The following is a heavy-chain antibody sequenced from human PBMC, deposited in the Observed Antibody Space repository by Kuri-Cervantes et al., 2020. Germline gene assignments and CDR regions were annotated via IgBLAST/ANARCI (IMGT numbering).Heavy chain of an antibody. V-gene: IGHV3-23*01. D-gene: IGHD3-22*01. CDR2: ISGSGGST. J-gene: IGHJ4*02. Sequence: GGSLRLSCVASGFTFDNYAMSWVRQAPGKGLEWISGISGSGGSTYYADSVKGRFTISRDNSKNTLYLQMKSLRAEDTAVYYCARDSYYYDSSGYLDYWGQGTLVTVSS. CDR1: GFTFDNYA. CDR3: ARDSYYYDSSGYLDY.